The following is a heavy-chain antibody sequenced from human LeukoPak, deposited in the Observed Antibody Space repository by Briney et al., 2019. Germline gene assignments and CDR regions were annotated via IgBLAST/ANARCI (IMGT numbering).Heavy chain of an antibody. J-gene: IGHJ4*02. CDR2: ISGSGGST. V-gene: IGHV3-23*01. CDR1: GFTFSSYA. D-gene: IGHD2-2*01. CDR3: AKEVVPGTSRSFDY. Sequence: GGSLRLSCAASGFTFSSYAMSWVRQAPGKGLEWVSAISGSGGSTYYADSVKGRFTISRDTSKNTLYLQMNSLRAEDTAIYYCAKEVVPGTSRSFDYWGQGTLVTVSS.